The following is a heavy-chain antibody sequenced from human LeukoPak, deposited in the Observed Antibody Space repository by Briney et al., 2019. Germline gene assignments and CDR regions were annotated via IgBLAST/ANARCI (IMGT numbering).Heavy chain of an antibody. CDR3: AKDRY. CDR1: GFTFSTYA. V-gene: IGHV3-30-3*01. Sequence: PGGSLRLSCAASGFTFSTYAMHWVRQAPGKGLEWVAVISCDGGNKYYADSVKGRFTISRDNSKNTVHLQMNSLRAEDTAVYYCAKDRYWGQGTLVTVSS. CDR2: ISCDGGNK. J-gene: IGHJ4*02.